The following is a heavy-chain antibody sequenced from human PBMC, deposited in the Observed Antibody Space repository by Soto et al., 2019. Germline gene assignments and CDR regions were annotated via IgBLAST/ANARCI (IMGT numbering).Heavy chain of an antibody. CDR1: VFTFSTYE. CDR2: ISVSGNII. Sequence: GGSLRLSCASSVFTFSTYEFNCVRHAPGRWLEWISYISVSGNIIKYADSVKGRFTISRDNAENSLHLHMSSLRVDDTAVYFCVRDIMRASADASLDYWGQGTQVTVSS. CDR3: VRDIMRASADASLDY. D-gene: IGHD6-13*01. V-gene: IGHV3-48*03. J-gene: IGHJ4*02.